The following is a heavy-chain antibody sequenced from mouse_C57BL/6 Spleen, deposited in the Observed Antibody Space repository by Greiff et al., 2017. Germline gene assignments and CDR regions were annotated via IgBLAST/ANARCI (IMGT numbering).Heavy chain of an antibody. Sequence: QVQLQQPGAELVMPGASVKLSCKASGYTFTSYWMHWVKQRPGQGLEWIGEIDPSDSYTNYNQKFKGKSTLTVDKSSSTAYMQLSSLTSADSAVYYCARRAFIRDYAMDYWGQGTSVTVSS. CDR2: IDPSDSYT. CDR3: ARRAFIRDYAMDY. J-gene: IGHJ4*01. V-gene: IGHV1-69*01. D-gene: IGHD1-2*01. CDR1: GYTFTSYW.